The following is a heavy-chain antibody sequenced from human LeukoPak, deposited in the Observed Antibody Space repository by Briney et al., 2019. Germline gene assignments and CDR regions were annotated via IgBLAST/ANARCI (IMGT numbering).Heavy chain of an antibody. CDR2: MYAGGTT. V-gene: IGHV3-53*01. D-gene: IGHD3-10*01. Sequence: PGGSLRLSCAASGFTVSSNYMSWVRQAPGKGLEWVSLMYAGGTTYYADSVEGRFTISRDNSRNTLYLRMNNLRAEDTAVYYCATYYYNSGTSYNAPGPFDLWGQGTLVTVSS. CDR1: GFTVSSNY. J-gene: IGHJ4*02. CDR3: ATYYYNSGTSYNAPGPFDL.